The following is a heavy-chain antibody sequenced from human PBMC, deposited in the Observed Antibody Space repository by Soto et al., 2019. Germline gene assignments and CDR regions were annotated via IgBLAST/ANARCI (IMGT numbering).Heavy chain of an antibody. CDR3: ARAPDYGDFLEI. CDR1: GFTFSSYA. CDR2: ISGSGGST. Sequence: GSLRLSCAASGFTFSSYAMSWVRQAPGKGLEWVSAISGSGGSTYYADSVKGRFTISRDNSKNTLYLQMNSLRAEVTAVYYCARAPDYGDFLEIWGQGTMVTVSS. V-gene: IGHV3-23*01. D-gene: IGHD4-17*01. J-gene: IGHJ3*02.